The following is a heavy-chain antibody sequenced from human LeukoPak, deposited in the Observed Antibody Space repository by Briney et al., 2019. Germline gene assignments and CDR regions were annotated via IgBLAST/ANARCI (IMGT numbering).Heavy chain of an antibody. J-gene: IGHJ4*02. CDR3: AIDQRPYHTPMVNGGFDY. D-gene: IGHD5-18*01. Sequence: GRSLRLSCAASGFTFSSYGMHWVRQAPGKGLERVAVISYDGSNKYYADSVKGRFTVSRDNSKNTLYLQMNSLRPEDTAVYYCAIDQRPYHTPMVNGGFDYWGQGTLVTVSS. CDR1: GFTFSSYG. CDR2: ISYDGSNK. V-gene: IGHV3-30*03.